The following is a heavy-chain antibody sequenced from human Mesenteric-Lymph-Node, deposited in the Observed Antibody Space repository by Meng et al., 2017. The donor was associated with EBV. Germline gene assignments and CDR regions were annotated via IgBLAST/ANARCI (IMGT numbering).Heavy chain of an antibody. J-gene: IGHJ4*02. CDR3: SNLPYNY. Sequence: VEVLVSGGGLVQPGGSLRLSCAVSGFSFNIYGKNWVRQAPGRGLEWVSGISGSGTTTYYADSVKGRFSISRDNSGNTVYLQMNSLRAEDTAVYYCSNLPYNYWGQGTLVTVSS. D-gene: IGHD5-24*01. V-gene: IGHV3-23*01. CDR1: GFSFNIYG. CDR2: ISGSGTTT.